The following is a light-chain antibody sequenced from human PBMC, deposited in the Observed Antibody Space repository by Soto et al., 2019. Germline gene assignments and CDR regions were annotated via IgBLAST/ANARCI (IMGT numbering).Light chain of an antibody. CDR3: QQYNNWPHT. V-gene: IGKV3-15*01. CDR2: GVS. J-gene: IGKJ2*01. Sequence: EIVMTQSPATLSVSPGERATLSCRASQSVSSKLACFQQKPGQAPSLLIYGVSTRATGVPVRFSGSGSGTEFTLTINSLQSEDFAVYYCQQYNNWPHTFGQGTKVDI. CDR1: QSVSSK.